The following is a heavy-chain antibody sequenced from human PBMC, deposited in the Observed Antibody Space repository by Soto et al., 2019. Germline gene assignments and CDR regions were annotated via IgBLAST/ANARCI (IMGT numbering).Heavy chain of an antibody. D-gene: IGHD3-9*01. CDR1: GFTFSSYW. CDR3: AKRSLRYFDWSQPYFDY. CDR2: IKQDGSEK. V-gene: IGHV3-7*03. J-gene: IGHJ4*02. Sequence: GGSLRLSCAASGFTFSSYWMSWVRQAPGKGLEWVANIKQDGSEKYYVDSVKGRFTISRDNAKNSLYLQMNSLRAEDTAVYYCAKRSLRYFDWSQPYFDYWGQGTLVTVS.